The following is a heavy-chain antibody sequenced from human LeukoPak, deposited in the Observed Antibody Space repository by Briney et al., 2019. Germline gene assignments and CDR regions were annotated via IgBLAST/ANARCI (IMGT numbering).Heavy chain of an antibody. J-gene: IGHJ6*03. CDR3: NALPYCSSTSCYGYCYYMDV. V-gene: IGHV1-69*01. Sequence: SVKVSCKASGGTFSSYAISWVRQAPGQGLEWMGGIIPIFGTANYAQKFQGRVTITADESTSTAYMELSSLRSEDTAVYYCNALPYCSSTSCYGYCYYMDVRGKGTTVTVSS. D-gene: IGHD2-2*01. CDR2: IIPIFGTA. CDR1: GGTFSSYA.